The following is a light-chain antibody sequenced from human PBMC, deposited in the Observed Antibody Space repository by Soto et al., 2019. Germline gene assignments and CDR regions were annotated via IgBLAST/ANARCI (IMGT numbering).Light chain of an antibody. CDR3: QQFDILPT. Sequence: DIPMTQSPSSLSASVGDRVTITCQESQDISNFLNWYRQKPGKAPKLLIYDASNLEAGVPSRFSGSGSGTDFTFTISSLQPEDIATYYCQQFDILPTFGQGTKLEIK. J-gene: IGKJ2*01. V-gene: IGKV1-33*01. CDR1: QDISNF. CDR2: DAS.